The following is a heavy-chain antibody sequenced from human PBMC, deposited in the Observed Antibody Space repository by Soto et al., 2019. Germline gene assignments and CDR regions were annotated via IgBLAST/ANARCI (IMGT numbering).Heavy chain of an antibody. CDR2: IETDGSYT. J-gene: IGHJ4*02. Sequence: GGSLRLSCAASGFTFNSEWMHWVRQVPGKGLFWVARIETDGSYTSYADSVKGRFTVSRDNAKNTLYLQMNSLRAEDTAIYYCTKDTFGPRDYWGLGTLVTVSS. CDR3: TKDTFGPRDY. D-gene: IGHD3-16*01. CDR1: GFTFNSEW. V-gene: IGHV3-74*01.